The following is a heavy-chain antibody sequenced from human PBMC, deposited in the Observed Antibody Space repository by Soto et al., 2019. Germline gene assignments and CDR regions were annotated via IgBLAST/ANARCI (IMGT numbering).Heavy chain of an antibody. CDR3: AKARDQQWVRLPFDY. CDR2: FSATSENT. Sequence: EVQLLESGGGLVQPGGSLRLSCVGSGFFFSSYTMTWVRQAPGKGLEWVSSFSATSENTYNADSVRGRFTISRDNSKNTLVLQMNSLTAEDTAMYYCAKARDQQWVRLPFDYWGQGILVSVSS. J-gene: IGHJ4*02. CDR1: GFFFSSYT. D-gene: IGHD6-19*01. V-gene: IGHV3-23*01.